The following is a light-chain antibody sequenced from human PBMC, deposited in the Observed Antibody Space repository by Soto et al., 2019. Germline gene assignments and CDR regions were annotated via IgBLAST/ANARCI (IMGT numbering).Light chain of an antibody. Sequence: QSALTQPPSASGSPGQSVTIACTGTISDVGTYNYVSRYQQHPGKAPKLIIYAVNKWPSGVPDRFSGSKSGNTASLTVSGLQAEDEADYYCSSYAGTSYLVFGSGTKVTV. V-gene: IGLV2-8*01. J-gene: IGLJ1*01. CDR1: ISDVGTYNY. CDR2: AVN. CDR3: SSYAGTSYLV.